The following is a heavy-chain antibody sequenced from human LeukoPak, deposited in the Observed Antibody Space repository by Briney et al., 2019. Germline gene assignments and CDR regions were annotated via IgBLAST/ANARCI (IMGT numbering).Heavy chain of an antibody. CDR2: IRYDGSNK. J-gene: IGHJ5*02. CDR1: GFTFSSYG. V-gene: IGHV3-30*02. Sequence: GGSLRLSCAASGFTFSSYGMHWVRQAPGKGLERVAFIRYDGSNKYYADSVKGRFTISRDNSKNTLCLQMNSLRAEDTAVYYCAKAVGNWFDPWGQGTLVTVSS. CDR3: AKAVGNWFDP.